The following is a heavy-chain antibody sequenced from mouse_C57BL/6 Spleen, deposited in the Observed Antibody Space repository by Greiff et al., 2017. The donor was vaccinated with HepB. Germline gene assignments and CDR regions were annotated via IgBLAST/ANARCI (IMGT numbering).Heavy chain of an antibody. Sequence: VQLQESGAELVKPGASVKMSCKASGYTFTSYWITWVKQRPGQGLEWIGDIYPGSGSTNYNEKFKSKATLTVDTSSSTAYMQLSSLTSEDSAVYYCAISSYDFDYWGQGTTLTVSS. CDR1: GYTFTSYW. V-gene: IGHV1-55*01. CDR2: IYPGSGST. J-gene: IGHJ2*01. D-gene: IGHD1-1*01. CDR3: AISSYDFDY.